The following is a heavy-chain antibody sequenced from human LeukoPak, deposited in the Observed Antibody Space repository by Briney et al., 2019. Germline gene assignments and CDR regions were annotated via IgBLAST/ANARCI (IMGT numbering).Heavy chain of an antibody. J-gene: IGHJ5*02. CDR3: ARDSDIVVVPAPGP. D-gene: IGHD2-2*01. CDR2: ISAYNGNT. CDR1: GYTFTSYG. Sequence: ASVKVSCKAPGYTFTSYGISWVRQAPGQGLEWMGWISAYNGNTNYAQKHQGRVTMTTDTSTSTAYMELRSLRSDDTAVYYCARDSDIVVVPAPGPWGQGTLVTVSS. V-gene: IGHV1-18*01.